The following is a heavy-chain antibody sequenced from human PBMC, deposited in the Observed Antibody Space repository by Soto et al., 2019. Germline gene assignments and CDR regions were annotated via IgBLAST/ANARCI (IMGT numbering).Heavy chain of an antibody. CDR2: INHSGST. CDR3: ARGFNYDYIWGSYRFDS. CDR1: GGSFSGYY. V-gene: IGHV4-34*01. Sequence: QVQLQQWGAGLLKPSETLSLTCAVYGGSFSGYYWSWIRQPPGKGLEWIGEINHSGSTNYNPSLKVGVTISVDRSKKQFSGKLGFVTAGDRVLYYCARGFNYDYIWGSYRFDSGGQGTLVTVSS. D-gene: IGHD3-16*02. J-gene: IGHJ4*02.